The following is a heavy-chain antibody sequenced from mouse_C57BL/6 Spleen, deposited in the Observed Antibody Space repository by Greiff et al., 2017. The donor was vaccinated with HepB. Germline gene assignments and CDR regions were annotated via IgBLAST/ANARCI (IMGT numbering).Heavy chain of an antibody. CDR3: ARDDPFAY. Sequence: EVKLMESGGGLVKPGGSLKLSCAASGFTFSDYGMHWVRQAPEKGLEWLAYISSGSSTIYYADTVKGRFTISRDNAKNTLFLQMTSLRSEDTAMYYCARDDPFAYWGQGTLVTVSA. CDR2: ISSGSSTI. CDR1: GFTFSDYG. V-gene: IGHV5-17*01. J-gene: IGHJ3*01.